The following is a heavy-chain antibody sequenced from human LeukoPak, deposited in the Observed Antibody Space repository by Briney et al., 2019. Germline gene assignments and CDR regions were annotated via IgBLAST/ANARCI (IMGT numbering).Heavy chain of an antibody. D-gene: IGHD1-1*01. Sequence: GESLKISCKGSGYSFTSYWIGWVRQMPGKGLEWMGIIYPGDSDTRYSPSFQGQVTISADKSISTAYLQWSSLKASDTAMYYCASLYLVGYNWNDDVGAFDIWGQGTMVTVSS. CDR2: IYPGDSDT. CDR1: GYSFTSYW. V-gene: IGHV5-51*01. J-gene: IGHJ3*02. CDR3: ASLYLVGYNWNDDVGAFDI.